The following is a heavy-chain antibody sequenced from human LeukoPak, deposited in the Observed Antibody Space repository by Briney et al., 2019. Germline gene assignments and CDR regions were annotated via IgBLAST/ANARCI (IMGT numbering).Heavy chain of an antibody. V-gene: IGHV5-10-1*01. Sequence: GESLKISCKGSGYSFTIYWISWVRQMPGKGLEWMGSIDPSDSYTNYSPSFQGHVTISADKSISTAYLQWTSLKASDTAMFYCARHPHYYAMDVWGQGTTVTVSS. J-gene: IGHJ6*02. CDR2: IDPSDSYT. CDR3: ARHPHYYAMDV. CDR1: GYSFTIYW.